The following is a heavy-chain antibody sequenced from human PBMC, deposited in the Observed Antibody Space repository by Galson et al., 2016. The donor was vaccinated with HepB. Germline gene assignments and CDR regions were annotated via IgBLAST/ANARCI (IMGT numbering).Heavy chain of an antibody. CDR3: ARGLHCTGGSCYFGPWFDL. V-gene: IGHV3-53*03. Sequence: SLRLSCAASGFNVSDTYMTWLRQPPGKGLEWVSVIHRDGHTYLAASVKGRFSISRDNLKNTVDLQMNRLRAEDTAVYYCARGLHCTGGSCYFGPWFDLWGRGTLVTVSS. CDR1: GFNVSDTY. D-gene: IGHD2-15*01. CDR2: IHRDGHT. J-gene: IGHJ2*01.